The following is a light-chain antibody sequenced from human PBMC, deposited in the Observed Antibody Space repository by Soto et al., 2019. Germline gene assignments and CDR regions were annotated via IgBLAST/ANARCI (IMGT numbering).Light chain of an antibody. J-gene: IGKJ4*01. CDR3: QQANTFPFVT. CDR1: QDVGNW. CDR2: FAS. V-gene: IGKV1-12*01. Sequence: DIQMTQSPSSVSASVGDRVTITCRASQDVGNWLAWYQQKPGIAPKLLIFFASNLQSGVPSRFSGSGSGTDFTLTISSLQPEDFATYYCQQANTFPFVTFGGGTKVEIK.